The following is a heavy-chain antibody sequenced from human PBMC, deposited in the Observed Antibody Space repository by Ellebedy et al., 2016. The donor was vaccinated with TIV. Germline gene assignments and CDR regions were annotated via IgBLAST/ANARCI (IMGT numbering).Heavy chain of an antibody. CDR2: IYWDDDK. D-gene: IGHD3-10*01. Sequence: SGPTLVKPTQTLTLTSTFSGFLLSTSGVGVGWIRQPPGKALEWLALIYWDDDKRYSPSLKTRLTISKDTSKNPVVLTMANMDPVDTGTYYCVRHSRSGSPTYHLYGLDVWGQGTTVTVSS. J-gene: IGHJ6*02. CDR3: VRHSRSGSPTYHLYGLDV. V-gene: IGHV2-5*04. CDR1: GFLLSTSGVG.